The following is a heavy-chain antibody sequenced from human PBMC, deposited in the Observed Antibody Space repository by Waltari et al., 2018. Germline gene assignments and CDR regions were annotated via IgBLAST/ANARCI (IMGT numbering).Heavy chain of an antibody. Sequence: QLQLQESGPRLVRPSETLSLICRVSGVSIPSIRHYWAWIRQSPGQGLEWIGTVSYSGTTYISPSLKSRVSVARDTSKNQVSLILGSVTAADMAVYYCATYIGASVGTAAFDVWGQGTMVTVSS. CDR1: GVSIPSIRHY. V-gene: IGHV4-39*01. J-gene: IGHJ3*01. CDR3: ATYIGASVGTAAFDV. CDR2: VSYSGTT. D-gene: IGHD5-12*01.